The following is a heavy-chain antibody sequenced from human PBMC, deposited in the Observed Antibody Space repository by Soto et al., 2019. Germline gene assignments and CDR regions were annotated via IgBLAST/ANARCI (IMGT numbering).Heavy chain of an antibody. J-gene: IGHJ4*02. CDR3: ARALPIHSSAWYYFDY. D-gene: IGHD6-19*01. CDR2: ISSNGGST. Sequence: GGSLRLSCAASGFTFSSYAMHWVRQATGKGLEYVSAISSNGGSTYYADSVKGRFTISRDTSKNTLYLQMNSLRAEDTAVYYCARALPIHSSAWYYFDYWGQGTLVTVSS. V-gene: IGHV3-64*04. CDR1: GFTFSSYA.